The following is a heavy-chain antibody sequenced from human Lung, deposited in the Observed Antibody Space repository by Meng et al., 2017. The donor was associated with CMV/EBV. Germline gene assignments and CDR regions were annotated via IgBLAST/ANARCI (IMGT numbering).Heavy chain of an antibody. Sequence: SCAASGFTFSSYSMNWVRQAPGKGLEWVAVISYDGSNKYYADSVKRRFTISRDNSKHKLYLQMNSLSAEDTAVLDCAGGVWRHDCWSGYYGHRQCYFDSWXQGTLVTVSS. CDR2: ISYDGSNK. D-gene: IGHD3-3*01. CDR1: GFTFSSYS. J-gene: IGHJ4*02. V-gene: IGHV3-30*04. CDR3: AGGVWRHDCWSGYYGHRQCYFDS.